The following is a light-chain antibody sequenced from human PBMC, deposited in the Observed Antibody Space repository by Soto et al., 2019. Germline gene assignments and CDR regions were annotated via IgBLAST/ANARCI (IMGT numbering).Light chain of an antibody. CDR1: QSVTSSY. V-gene: IGKV3-20*01. CDR3: QQYDTSPL. J-gene: IGKJ3*01. CDR2: GAS. Sequence: EIVLTQSPGTLSLSPGERATLSCRASQSVTSSYLAWYQQKPGQAPRLLIYGASSRATGLPDRFSGSGSGTDFTLTISRLEPEDFAVYYCQQYDTSPLFGPGTKVDIK.